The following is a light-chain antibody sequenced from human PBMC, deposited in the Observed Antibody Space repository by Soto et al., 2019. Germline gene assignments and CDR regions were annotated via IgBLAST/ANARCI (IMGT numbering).Light chain of an antibody. Sequence: EIQLTKCPSFLSAPVGDRVTITCRASQGISSYLAWYQQKPGKAPKLLIYAPSTVQSGVPSSFSASGAETDFTLTISSLQSEDSASYYCHRLKRHPNTFGPGNKVD. V-gene: IGKV1-9*01. CDR1: QGISSY. J-gene: IGKJ3*01. CDR3: HRLKRHPNT. CDR2: APS.